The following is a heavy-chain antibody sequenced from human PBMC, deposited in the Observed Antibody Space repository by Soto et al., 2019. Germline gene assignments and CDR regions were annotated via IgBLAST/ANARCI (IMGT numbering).Heavy chain of an antibody. D-gene: IGHD6-6*01. CDR2: IIPIFGTA. Sequence: VQLVQSGAEVKKPGSSEKVSCKASGRTFSSYAISWVRQAPGQGLEWMGGIIPIFGTANYAQKFQGRVTITADESTSTSYMELSSLRSEDTAVYYCASQQLGPSYYYGMDVWGQGTTVTVSS. V-gene: IGHV1-69*12. J-gene: IGHJ6*02. CDR3: ASQQLGPSYYYGMDV. CDR1: GRTFSSYA.